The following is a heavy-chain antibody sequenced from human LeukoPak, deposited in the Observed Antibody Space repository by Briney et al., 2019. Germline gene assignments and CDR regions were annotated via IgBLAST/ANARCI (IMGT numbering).Heavy chain of an antibody. Sequence: GRSLRLSCAASGFTFSSYAMSWVRQAPGKGLEWVSAISGSGGSTYYADSVKGRFTISRDNSKNTLYLQMNSLRAEDTAVYYCAKDHYVTSSIAAAGDAFDIWGQGTMVTVSS. D-gene: IGHD6-13*01. CDR3: AKDHYVTSSIAAAGDAFDI. CDR2: ISGSGGST. CDR1: GFTFSSYA. V-gene: IGHV3-23*01. J-gene: IGHJ3*02.